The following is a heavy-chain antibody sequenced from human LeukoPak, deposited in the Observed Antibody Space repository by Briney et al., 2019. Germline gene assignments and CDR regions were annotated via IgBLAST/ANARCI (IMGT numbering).Heavy chain of an antibody. CDR1: GGSFSGYY. V-gene: IGHV4-34*01. J-gene: IGHJ4*02. Sequence: PSETLSLTCAVYGGSFSGYYWSWIRQPPGKGLEWIGEINHSGSTNYNPSLKSRVTISVDTSKNQFSLKLSSVTAADTAVYYCARLSGSYYFFDYWGQGTLVTVSS. D-gene: IGHD1-26*01. CDR2: INHSGST. CDR3: ARLSGSYYFFDY.